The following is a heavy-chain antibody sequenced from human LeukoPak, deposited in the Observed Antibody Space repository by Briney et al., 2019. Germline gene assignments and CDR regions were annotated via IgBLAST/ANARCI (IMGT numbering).Heavy chain of an antibody. CDR1: GFTFSSYS. J-gene: IGHJ6*02. D-gene: IGHD3-3*01. CDR2: ISSSSSYI. CDR3: ARGYLNVLRFLEWLRMHMDV. V-gene: IGHV3-21*01. Sequence: GGSLRLSCAASGFTFSSYSMNWVRQAPAKGLEWVSSISSSSSYIYYADSVKGRFTISRDNAKNSLYLQMNSLRAEDTAVYYCARGYLNVLRFLEWLRMHMDVWGQGTTVTVSS.